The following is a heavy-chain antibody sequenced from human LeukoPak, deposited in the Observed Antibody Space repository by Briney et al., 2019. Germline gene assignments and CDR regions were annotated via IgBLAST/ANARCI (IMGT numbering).Heavy chain of an antibody. CDR3: ARASAMYSSSSFDY. J-gene: IGHJ4*02. CDR1: GGSISSYY. V-gene: IGHV4-59*01. Sequence: SETLSLTCTVSGGSISSYYWSWIRQPAGKGLEWIGYIYYSGSTNYNPSLKSRVTISVDTSKNQFSLKLSSVTAADTAVYYCARASAMYSSSSFDYWGQGTLVTVSS. CDR2: IYYSGST. D-gene: IGHD6-6*01.